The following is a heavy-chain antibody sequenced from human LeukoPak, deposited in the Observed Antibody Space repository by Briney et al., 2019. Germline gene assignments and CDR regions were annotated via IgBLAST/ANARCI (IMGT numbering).Heavy chain of an antibody. CDR2: INPNSGGT. V-gene: IGHV1-2*02. Sequence: ASVTVSCKASGYTFTGYYMHWVRQAPGQGLEWRGWINPNSGGTNYAQKFQGRVTMTRDTSISTAYMELSRLRSDDTAVYYCARGDTYYYYYYMDVWGKGTTVTVPS. J-gene: IGHJ6*03. CDR1: GYTFTGYY. CDR3: ARGDTYYYYYYMDV.